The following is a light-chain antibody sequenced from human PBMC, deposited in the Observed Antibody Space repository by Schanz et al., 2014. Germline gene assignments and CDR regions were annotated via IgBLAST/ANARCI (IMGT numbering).Light chain of an antibody. CDR2: DAS. V-gene: IGKV1-5*01. J-gene: IGKJ1*01. CDR3: QQSYSTTWT. CDR1: QNINNW. Sequence: DIQMTQYPSILSASVGDKVTITCRASQNINNWLAWYQQKPGKAPKLLIYDASSLQSGVPFRFSGSGSGTDLTLTIRSLQPEDVATYYCQQSYSTTWTFGQGTKVQIK.